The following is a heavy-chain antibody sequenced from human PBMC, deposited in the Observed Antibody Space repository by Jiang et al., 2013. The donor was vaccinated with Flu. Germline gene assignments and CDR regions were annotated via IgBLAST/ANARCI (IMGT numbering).Heavy chain of an antibody. J-gene: IGHJ4*02. CDR2: IYTSGTT. CDR1: GGSNSSGSYY. Sequence: GPGLVKPSQTLSLTCTVSGGSNSSGSYYWSWIRQPAGKGLEWIGRIYTSGTTNYNPSLKSRITISIDTSKNQLSLKLSSVTAADTAVYYCARGKGNWNSNFDYWGQGTLVTVSS. V-gene: IGHV4-61*02. CDR3: ARGKGNWNSNFDY. D-gene: IGHD1-7*01.